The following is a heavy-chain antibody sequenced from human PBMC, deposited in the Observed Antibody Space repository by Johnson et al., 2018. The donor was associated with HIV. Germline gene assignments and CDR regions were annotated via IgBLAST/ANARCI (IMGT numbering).Heavy chain of an antibody. CDR2: IYSGGST. CDR1: GFTVSSNY. CDR3: AGENRVDAFDI. Sequence: VQLVESGGGVVRPGGFLRLSCAASGFTVSSNYMSWVRQAPGKGLEWVSVIYSGGSTYYADSVKGRFTISRDNSKNTLYLEMNSLRAEDTAVYYCAGENRVDAFDIWGQGTMVTVSS. V-gene: IGHV3-53*01. J-gene: IGHJ3*02. D-gene: IGHD2/OR15-2a*01.